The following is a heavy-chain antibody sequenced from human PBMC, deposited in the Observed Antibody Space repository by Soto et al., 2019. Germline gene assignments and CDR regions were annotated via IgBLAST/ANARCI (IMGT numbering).Heavy chain of an antibody. CDR2: ISSNGGST. Sequence: GGSLRLSCAASGFTFSSYAMHWVRQAPGKGLEYVSAISSNGGSTYYANSVKGRFTISRDNSKNTLYLQMGSLRAEDMAVYYCARDRGSSSWYNWSDPWGQGTLVTVSS. D-gene: IGHD6-13*01. CDR1: GFTFSSYA. V-gene: IGHV3-64*01. CDR3: ARDRGSSSWYNWSDP. J-gene: IGHJ5*02.